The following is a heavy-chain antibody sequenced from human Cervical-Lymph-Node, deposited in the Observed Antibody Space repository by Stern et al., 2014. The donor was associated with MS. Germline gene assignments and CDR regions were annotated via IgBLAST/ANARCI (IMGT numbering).Heavy chain of an antibody. D-gene: IGHD6-6*01. J-gene: IGHJ6*02. Sequence: LQLQESGPGLVKPSQTLSLTCTVSGGSISSGGYYCSWICQHPGKRLEWIGYIYYSGSTYYNPSLKSLVTISVDTSKNQFSLKLSSVTAADTAVYYCARGSSSSVGMDVWGQGTTVTVSS. CDR1: GGSISSGGYY. CDR3: ARGSSSSVGMDV. V-gene: IGHV4-31*01. CDR2: IYYSGST.